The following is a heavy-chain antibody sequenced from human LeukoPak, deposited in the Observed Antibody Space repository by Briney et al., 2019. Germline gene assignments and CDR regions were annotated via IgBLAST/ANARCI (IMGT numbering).Heavy chain of an antibody. Sequence: GASVKVSCKASGYTFTNYGISWVRQAPGQGLEWMGWISAYTGNTNYAQKLQGRVTMTTDTSTSTAYMELRSLRSDDTAVYYCARDGITTDRGVIIAAVDYWGQGTLVTVSS. CDR1: GYTFTNYG. J-gene: IGHJ4*02. CDR2: ISAYTGNT. V-gene: IGHV1-18*01. CDR3: ARDGITTDRGVIIAAVDY. D-gene: IGHD3-10*01.